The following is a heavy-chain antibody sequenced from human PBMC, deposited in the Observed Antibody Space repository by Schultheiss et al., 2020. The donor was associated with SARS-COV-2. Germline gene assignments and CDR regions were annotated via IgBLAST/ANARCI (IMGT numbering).Heavy chain of an antibody. Sequence: GGSLRLSCAASGFTFSSYDMHWVRQATGKGLEWVSAIGTAGDTYYPGSVKGRFTISRDNSKNTLYLQMNSLRAEDTAVYYCAKPSTGTYWYFDLWGRGTRVTVS. CDR1: GFTFSSYD. CDR3: AKPSTGTYWYFDL. CDR2: IGTAGDT. V-gene: IGHV3-13*01. D-gene: IGHD7-27*01. J-gene: IGHJ2*01.